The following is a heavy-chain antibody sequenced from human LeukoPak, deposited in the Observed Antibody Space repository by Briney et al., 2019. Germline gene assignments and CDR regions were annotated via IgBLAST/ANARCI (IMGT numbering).Heavy chain of an antibody. D-gene: IGHD5-12*01. CDR2: IYYSGST. J-gene: IGHJ4*02. CDR3: ARGGGYSGYDFGY. Sequence: SETLSLTCTVSGGSISSYYWSWIRQPPGKGLEWIGYIYYSGSTNYNPSLRSRVTISVDTSKNQFSLNLSSVTAADTAVYYCARGGGYSGYDFGYWGQGTLVTVSS. CDR1: GGSISSYY. V-gene: IGHV4-59*01.